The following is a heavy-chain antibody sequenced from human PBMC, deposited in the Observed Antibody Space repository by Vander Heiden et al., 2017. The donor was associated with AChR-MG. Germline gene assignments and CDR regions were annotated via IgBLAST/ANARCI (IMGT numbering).Heavy chain of an antibody. CDR3: ARGQWWLDL. Sequence: QVQLQESGPGLVKPSETLSLTCTVPGGSISSYYWSWIRQPAGKGLEWSGRISTSGTTNYNPSLKSRVTMSVDTPKNQFSLNLSSVTAADTAVYYCARGQWWLDLWGRGTLVTVSS. CDR1: GGSISSYY. J-gene: IGHJ2*01. D-gene: IGHD2-15*01. V-gene: IGHV4-4*07. CDR2: ISTSGTT.